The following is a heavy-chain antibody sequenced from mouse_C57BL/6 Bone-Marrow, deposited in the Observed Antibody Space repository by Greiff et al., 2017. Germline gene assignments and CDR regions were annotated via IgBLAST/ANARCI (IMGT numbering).Heavy chain of an antibody. V-gene: IGHV1-54*01. CDR1: GYAFTNYL. J-gene: IGHJ4*01. D-gene: IGHD1-1*01. CDR3: ARWAGLIRAMDY. Sequence: QVQLQQSGAELVRPGTSVKVSCKASGYAFTNYLIEWVKQRPGQGLEWIGVINPGSGGTNYNEKFKGKATLTADKSSSTAYMQLSSLTSEDSAVYFCARWAGLIRAMDYWGQGTSVTVSS. CDR2: INPGSGGT.